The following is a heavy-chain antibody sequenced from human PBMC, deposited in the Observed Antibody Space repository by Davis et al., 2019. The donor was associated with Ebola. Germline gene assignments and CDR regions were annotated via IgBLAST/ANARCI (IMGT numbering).Heavy chain of an antibody. Sequence: GESLKISCAASGFTFSTYWMSWVRQAPGKGLEWVANIKQDGSEEYYVDSVKGRFTISRDNAKNSLFLQMNSLRDDDTAVYYCARMAAVTTPMTYYYYGMDVWGKGTTVTVSS. CDR2: IKQDGSEE. D-gene: IGHD4-17*01. V-gene: IGHV3-7*03. CDR3: ARMAAVTTPMTYYYYGMDV. J-gene: IGHJ6*04. CDR1: GFTFSTYW.